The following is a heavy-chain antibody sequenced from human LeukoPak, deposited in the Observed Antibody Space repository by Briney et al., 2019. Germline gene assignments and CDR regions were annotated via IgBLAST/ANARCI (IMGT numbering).Heavy chain of an antibody. CDR3: ARGDTGYSYGLRHHAFDI. CDR2: IYHSGST. J-gene: IGHJ3*02. D-gene: IGHD5-18*01. CDR1: GGSISSSNW. V-gene: IGHV4-4*02. Sequence: SGTLSLTCAVSGGSISSSNWWSWVRQPPGKGLEWIGEIYHSGSTNYNPSLKSRVTISVDKSKNQFSLKLSSVTAADTAVYYCARGDTGYSYGLRHHAFDIWGQGTMVTVSS.